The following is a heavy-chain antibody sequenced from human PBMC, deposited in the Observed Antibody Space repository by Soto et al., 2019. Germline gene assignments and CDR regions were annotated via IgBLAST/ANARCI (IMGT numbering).Heavy chain of an antibody. CDR1: GFTFRTNA. V-gene: IGHV3-23*01. CDR2: ICGSGGTK. D-gene: IGHD1-26*01. CDR3: AKDRLGATPYFFDY. Sequence: EVQLLESGGGLVQPGGSLRLSCAASGFTFRTNAMSWVRQPPGKGLEWVSVICGSGGTKYHADSVKGRFTISRDNSKNTLYLQMNSLRAEDTALYYCAKDRLGATPYFFDYWGQGTLVTVSS. J-gene: IGHJ4*02.